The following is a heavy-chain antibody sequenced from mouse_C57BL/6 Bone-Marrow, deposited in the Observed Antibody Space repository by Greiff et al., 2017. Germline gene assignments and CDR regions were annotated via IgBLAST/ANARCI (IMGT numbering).Heavy chain of an antibody. CDR1: GFTFSSYG. J-gene: IGHJ3*01. Sequence: EVKLVESGGDLVKPGGSLKLSCAASGFTFSSYGMSWVRQTPDKRLEWVATISSGGSYTYYPDSVKGRFTISRDNAKNTLYLQMSSLKSEDTAMXYCARRDGYPFAYWGQGTLVTFSA. CDR2: ISSGGSYT. V-gene: IGHV5-6*02. CDR3: ARRDGYPFAY. D-gene: IGHD2-3*01.